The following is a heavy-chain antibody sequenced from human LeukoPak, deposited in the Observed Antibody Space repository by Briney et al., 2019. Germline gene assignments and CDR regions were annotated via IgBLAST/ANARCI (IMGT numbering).Heavy chain of an antibody. CDR2: IKQDGSEK. CDR1: GFTFSSYS. V-gene: IGHV3-7*04. J-gene: IGHJ4*02. D-gene: IGHD3-3*01. CDR3: ARVDFWSGYYQDY. Sequence: PGGSLRLSCAASGFTFSSYSMNWVRQAPGKGLEWVANIKQDGSEKYYVDSVKGRFTISRDNAKNSLYLQMNSLRAEDMAVYYCARVDFWSGYYQDYWGQGTLVTVSS.